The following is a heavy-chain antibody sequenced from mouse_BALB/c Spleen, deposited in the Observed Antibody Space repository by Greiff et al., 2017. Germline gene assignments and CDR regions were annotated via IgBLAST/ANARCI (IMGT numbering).Heavy chain of an antibody. J-gene: IGHJ2*01. D-gene: IGHD5-5*01. Sequence: QVQLQQPGAELVRPGASVKLSCTASGYTFTSYWITWVKQRPGQGLEWIGNIYPSDSYTNYNQKFKDKATLTVDKSSSTAYMQLSSPTSEDSAVYYCTRPTTLYNFGYWGQGTTLTVAS. CDR1: GYTFTSYW. CDR3: TRPTTLYNFGY. CDR2: IYPSDSYT. V-gene: IGHV1-69*02.